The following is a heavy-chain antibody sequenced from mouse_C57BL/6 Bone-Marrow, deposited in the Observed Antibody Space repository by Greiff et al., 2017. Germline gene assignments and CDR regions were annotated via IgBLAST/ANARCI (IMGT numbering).Heavy chain of an antibody. CDR2: INPYNGGT. V-gene: IGHV1-19*01. CDR3: ARDWVYAMDY. Sequence: EVQLQQSGPVLVKPGASVKMSCKASGYTFTDYYMNWVKPSHGKSLEWIGVINPYNGGTSYNQKFKGKATLTVDKSSSTAYMELNSLTSEDSAVYYCARDWVYAMDYWGQGTSVTVSS. CDR1: GYTFTDYY. J-gene: IGHJ4*01. D-gene: IGHD4-1*01.